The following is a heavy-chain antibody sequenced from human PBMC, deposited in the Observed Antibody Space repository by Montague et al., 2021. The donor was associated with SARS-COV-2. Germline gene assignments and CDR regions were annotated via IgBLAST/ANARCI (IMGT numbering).Heavy chain of an antibody. Sequence: PALVKPTQTLTLTCTFSGFSLSTNGMCVSWIRQPPGKALEWLALIDWDDDKYYSTSLETRLTISKDTSKNQVVLTMTNMDPVDTATYYCATTIYDYVWGTRVEFDYWGQGTLVTVSS. D-gene: IGHD3-16*01. CDR3: ATTIYDYVWGTRVEFDY. CDR2: IDWDDDK. J-gene: IGHJ4*02. V-gene: IGHV2-70*01. CDR1: GFSLSTNGMC.